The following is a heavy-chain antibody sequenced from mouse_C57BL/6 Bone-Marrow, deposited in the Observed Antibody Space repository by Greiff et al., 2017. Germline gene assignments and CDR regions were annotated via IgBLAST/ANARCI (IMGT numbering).Heavy chain of an antibody. Sequence: VQLQQPGAELVKPGASVKLSCKASGYTFTSYWMQLVKQRPGQGLEWIGEIDPSDSYTNYNQKFKGKATLTVDTSSSTAYMQLSSLTSEDSAVYYCARGGSVFAYWGQGTLVTVSA. J-gene: IGHJ3*01. V-gene: IGHV1-50*01. CDR2: IDPSDSYT. CDR1: GYTFTSYW. CDR3: ARGGSVFAY.